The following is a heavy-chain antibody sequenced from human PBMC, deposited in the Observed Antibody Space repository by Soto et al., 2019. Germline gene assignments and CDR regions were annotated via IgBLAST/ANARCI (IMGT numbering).Heavy chain of an antibody. J-gene: IGHJ5*02. CDR2: SHYSGSA. CDR3: ARTANWLDP. Sequence: QLQLQESGPGLVKASETLSLTCTVSGGSISSSSYHWGWIRQPPGKGLEWIGNSHYSGSAYYNPPLKSRVTISVDTSKNQVSLKLSSVTAADTAVYYCARTANWLDPWGQGTLVTVSS. V-gene: IGHV4-39*01. CDR1: GGSISSSSYH.